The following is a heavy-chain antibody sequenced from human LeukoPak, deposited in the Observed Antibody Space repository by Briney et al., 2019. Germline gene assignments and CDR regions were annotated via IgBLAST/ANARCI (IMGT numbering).Heavy chain of an antibody. CDR3: ARAPPYYDILTGYYPNWFDP. V-gene: IGHV4-38-2*01. J-gene: IGHJ5*02. CDR1: GYSISSGYY. CDR2: TYHSGST. D-gene: IGHD3-9*01. Sequence: SETLSLTCAVSGYSISSGYYWGWIRQPPGKGLEWIGRTYHSGSTYYNPSLKSRVTISVDTSKNQFSLKLSSVTAADTAVYYCARAPPYYDILTGYYPNWFDPWGQGTLVTVSS.